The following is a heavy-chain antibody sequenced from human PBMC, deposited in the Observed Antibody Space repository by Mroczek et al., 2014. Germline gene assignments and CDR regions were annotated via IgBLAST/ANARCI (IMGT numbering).Heavy chain of an antibody. D-gene: IGHD2-2*01. CDR1: GGSISSGSYY. Sequence: QVQLQQSGPGLVKPSQTLSLTCTVSGGSISSGSYYWSWIRQPAGKGLEWIGRIYTSGSTNYNPSLKSRVTMSVDTSKNQFSLKLSSVTAADTAVYYCARAQLPENYFDYWGQGTLVTVSS. V-gene: IGHV4-61*02. CDR3: ARAQLPENYFDY. CDR2: IYTSGST. J-gene: IGHJ4*02.